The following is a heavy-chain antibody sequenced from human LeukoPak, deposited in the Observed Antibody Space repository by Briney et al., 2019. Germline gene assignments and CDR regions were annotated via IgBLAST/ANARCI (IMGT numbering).Heavy chain of an antibody. J-gene: IGHJ4*02. D-gene: IGHD4-23*01. CDR1: GGSLSSSSYY. V-gene: IGHV4-39*01. CDR2: IYFSGST. Sequence: KPSETLFLNCTVSGGSLSSSSYYLGWIRQPPGKGLEWVGSIYFSGSTYYNPSLKSRVTISVDTSKNQFSLKLSSVTAADTAVYYCARRDDYGGNSWGQGTLVTVSS. CDR3: ARRDDYGGNS.